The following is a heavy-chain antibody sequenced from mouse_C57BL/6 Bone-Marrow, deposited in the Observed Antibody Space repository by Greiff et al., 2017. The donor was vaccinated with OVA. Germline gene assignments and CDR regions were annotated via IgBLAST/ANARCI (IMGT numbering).Heavy chain of an antibody. Sequence: EVQRVESGAELVRPGASVKLSCTASGFNIKDDYMHWVKQRPEQGLEWIGWIDPENGDTEYASKFQGKATITADTSSNTAYLQLSSLTSEDTAVYYCTTGDSNPSWFAYWGQGTLVTVSA. D-gene: IGHD2-5*01. CDR2: IDPENGDT. CDR3: TTGDSNPSWFAY. CDR1: GFNIKDDY. V-gene: IGHV14-4*01. J-gene: IGHJ3*01.